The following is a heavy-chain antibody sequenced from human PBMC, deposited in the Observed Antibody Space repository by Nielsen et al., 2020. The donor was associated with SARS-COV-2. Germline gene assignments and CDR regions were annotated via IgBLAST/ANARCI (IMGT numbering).Heavy chain of an antibody. CDR1: GFTFDDYA. D-gene: IGHD6-19*01. CDR2: ISWNSGSI. CDR3: AGAGYSSGWFVFDY. Sequence: SLKITCAASGFTFDDYAMDWVRQAPGKGLEWVSGISWNSGSIGYADSVKGRFTISRDNAKNSLYLQMNSLRAEDTAVYYCAGAGYSSGWFVFDYWGQGTLVTVSS. J-gene: IGHJ4*02. V-gene: IGHV3-9*01.